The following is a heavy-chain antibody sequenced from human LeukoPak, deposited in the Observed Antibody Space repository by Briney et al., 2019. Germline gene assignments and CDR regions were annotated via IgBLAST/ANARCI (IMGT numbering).Heavy chain of an antibody. J-gene: IGHJ4*02. V-gene: IGHV3-11*04. Sequence: GGSLSLSCAASGFTFSDYYMRWIRPAPGKGLEWVSYISNSGSTIYYAASVKGRFTITRDNAKNSLYLQMNSMRAADTAVYYCARDPGRWTLFDYWGQGTLVTVSS. CDR3: ARDPGRWTLFDY. CDR1: GFTFSDYY. CDR2: ISNSGSTI. D-gene: IGHD1-1*01.